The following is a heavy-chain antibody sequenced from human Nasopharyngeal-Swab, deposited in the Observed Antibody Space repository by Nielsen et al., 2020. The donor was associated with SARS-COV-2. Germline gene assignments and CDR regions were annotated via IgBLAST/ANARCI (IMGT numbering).Heavy chain of an antibody. V-gene: IGHV4-34*01. CDR1: GGSFSGYY. CDR3: ARSRYTSSWYGVRNWFDP. Sequence: SQTLSLTCAVYGGSFSGYYWNWIRQPPGKGLEWIGETNHSGSTNYNPSLKSRVTISLDTSKNQFSLKLSSVTAADTAVYYCARSRYTSSWYGVRNWFDPWGQGTLVTVSS. D-gene: IGHD6-13*01. J-gene: IGHJ5*02. CDR2: TNHSGST.